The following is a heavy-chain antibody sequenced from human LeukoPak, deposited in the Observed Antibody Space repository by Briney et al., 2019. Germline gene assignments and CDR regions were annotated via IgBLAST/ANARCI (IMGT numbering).Heavy chain of an antibody. CDR3: ARGSIVVVPAALEDFDY. D-gene: IGHD2-2*01. V-gene: IGHV1-2*06. J-gene: IGHJ4*02. CDR2: INPNSGGT. Sequence: PPASVKVSCKASGYTFTGYYMHWVRQAPGQGLEWMGRINPNSGGTNYAQKFQGRDTMTRDTSISTAYMELSRLRSDDTAVYYCARGSIVVVPAALEDFDYWGQGTLVTVSS. CDR1: GYTFTGYY.